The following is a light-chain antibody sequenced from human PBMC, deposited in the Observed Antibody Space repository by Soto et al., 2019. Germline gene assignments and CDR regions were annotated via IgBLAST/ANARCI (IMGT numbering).Light chain of an antibody. V-gene: IGKV1-39*01. CDR2: AAS. J-gene: IGKJ4*01. CDR3: QRSYSTALT. CDR1: QSISSN. Sequence: DIQMTQSPSSLSASVGDRVTITCRASQSISSNLNWYQQKAGQAPKLLIYAASSRHSGVPSRFSGGGSGTDFTLTISSLQPEEFATCSCQRSYSTALTFGGGTKVDI.